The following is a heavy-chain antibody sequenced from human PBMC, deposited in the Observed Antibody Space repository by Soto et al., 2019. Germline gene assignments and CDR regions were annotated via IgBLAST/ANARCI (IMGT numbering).Heavy chain of an antibody. J-gene: IGHJ4*02. D-gene: IGHD3-22*01. V-gene: IGHV4-59*01. CDR2: IYYSGST. CDR3: ARGGYYDSSGRLDY. CDR1: GGSISSYY. Sequence: SETLSLTCTVSGGSISSYYWRWIRQPPGKGLEWIGYIYYSGSTNYNPSLKSRVTISVDTSKNQFSLKLSSVTAADTAVYYCARGGYYDSSGRLDYWGQGTLVTVSS.